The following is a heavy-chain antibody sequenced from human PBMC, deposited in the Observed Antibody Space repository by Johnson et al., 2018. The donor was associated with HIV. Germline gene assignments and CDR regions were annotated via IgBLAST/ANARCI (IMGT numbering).Heavy chain of an antibody. CDR3: ARDPAAAALRAFDI. CDR1: GFTFSSYA. Sequence: VQLVESGGGVVQPGRSLRLSCAASGFTFSSYAMHWVRQAPGKGLEWVAVISYDGTKKYHAESVWDRFSISKDNSKNTLFLQMNSLRVEDTAVYYCARDPAAAALRAFDIWGQGTMVTVSS. D-gene: IGHD6-13*01. V-gene: IGHV3-30*04. CDR2: ISYDGTKK. J-gene: IGHJ3*02.